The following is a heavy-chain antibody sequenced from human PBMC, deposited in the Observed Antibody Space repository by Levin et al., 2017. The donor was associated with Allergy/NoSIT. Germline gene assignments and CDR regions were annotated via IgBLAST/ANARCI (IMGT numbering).Heavy chain of an antibody. V-gene: IGHV3-23*01. J-gene: IGHJ5*02. CDR3: AKGDATIFPPFNWFDP. CDR2: ISGSGGST. D-gene: IGHD3-3*01. Sequence: GGSLRLSCAASGFTFSSYAMSWVRQAPGKGLEWVSAISGSGGSTYYADSVKGRFTISRDNSKNTLYLQMNSLRAEDTAVYYCAKGDATIFPPFNWFDPWGQGTLVTVSS. CDR1: GFTFSSYA.